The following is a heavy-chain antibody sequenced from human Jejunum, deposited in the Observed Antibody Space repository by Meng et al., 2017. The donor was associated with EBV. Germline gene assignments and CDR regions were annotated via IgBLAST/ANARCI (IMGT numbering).Heavy chain of an antibody. CDR3: VKKGTRLTTHGYHFDY. Sequence: QVQVVQSGAVVKEPGASVKVSCKASGYTFNSYAIHWVRQAPGQRLEWMGWIHTDNGGTKYSQEFQERVTITRDTSASTAYMEISSLRSEDTAVYYCVKKGTRLTTHGYHFDYWGQGTLVTVSS. CDR2: IHTDNGGT. D-gene: IGHD2-15*01. CDR1: GYTFNSYA. V-gene: IGHV1-3*04. J-gene: IGHJ4*02.